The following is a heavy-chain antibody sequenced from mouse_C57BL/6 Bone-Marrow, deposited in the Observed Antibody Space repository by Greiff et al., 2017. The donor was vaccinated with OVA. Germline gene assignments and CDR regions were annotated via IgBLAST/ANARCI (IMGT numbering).Heavy chain of an antibody. CDR1: GFSLTSYG. Sequence: VQLQQSGPGLVQPSQSLSITCTVSGFSLTSYGVHWVRQSPGKGLEWMGVIWSGGSTDYNAAFISRLSISKDNSKSQVFFKMNSLQADDTAIYCCARRELRRAWFAYWGQGTLVTVSA. D-gene: IGHD2-4*01. CDR2: IWSGGST. J-gene: IGHJ3*01. V-gene: IGHV2-2*01. CDR3: ARRELRRAWFAY.